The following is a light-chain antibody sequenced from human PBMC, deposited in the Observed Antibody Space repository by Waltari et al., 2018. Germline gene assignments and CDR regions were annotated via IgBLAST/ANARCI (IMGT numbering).Light chain of an antibody. CDR2: EAT. J-gene: IGLJ2*01. CDR3: CSYAGDNSLI. Sequence: QSALTQPASVSDSPGQSITISCTGISSVAVNWNLVSWYQQHPGKAPNLLIYEATKRPSGVSDRFSGSKSGNTASLTISGLHTEDEAHYYCCSYAGDNSLIFGGGTKVTVL. V-gene: IGLV2-23*01. CDR1: SSVAVNWNL.